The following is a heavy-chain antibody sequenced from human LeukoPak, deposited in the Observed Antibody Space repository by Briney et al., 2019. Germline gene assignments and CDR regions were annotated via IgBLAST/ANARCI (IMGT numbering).Heavy chain of an antibody. CDR3: SPHPRPMIVGFIRH. CDR1: GFTFSSYA. Sequence: GGSLRLSCAASGFTFSSYAMSWVRQAPGKGLEWVSAISGSGGSTYYADSVKGRFTISRDNSKNTLYLQMNSLRAEYTAVYYCSPHPRPMIVGFIRHWGQGTLVTVS. J-gene: IGHJ4*02. D-gene: IGHD3-22*01. CDR2: ISGSGGST. V-gene: IGHV3-23*01.